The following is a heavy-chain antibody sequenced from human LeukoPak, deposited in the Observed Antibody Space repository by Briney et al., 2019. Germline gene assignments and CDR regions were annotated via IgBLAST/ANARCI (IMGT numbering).Heavy chain of an antibody. Sequence: GKSLRLSCAASGFTFISYGMHWVRQAPGKGLEWVAVIWYDGRNKHYADSVKGRFTISRDNARNTLFLQMNSLRAEDTAVYYCARDPYSSSSGSGDHWGQGTLVTVSS. CDR3: ARDPYSSSSGSGDH. V-gene: IGHV3-33*01. D-gene: IGHD6-13*01. CDR1: GFTFISYG. CDR2: IWYDGRNK. J-gene: IGHJ4*02.